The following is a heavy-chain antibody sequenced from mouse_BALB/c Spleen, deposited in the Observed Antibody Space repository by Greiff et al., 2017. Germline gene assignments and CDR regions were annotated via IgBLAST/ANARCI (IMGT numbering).Heavy chain of an antibody. D-gene: IGHD2-5*01. Sequence: EVQVVESGGGLVQPGGSRKLSCAASGFTFSSFGMHWVRQAPEKGLEWVAYISSGSSTIYYADTVKGRFTISRDNPKNTLFLQMTSLRSEDTAMYYCARSNYGLSWFAYWGQGTLVTVSA. CDR1: GFTFSSFG. CDR2: ISSGSSTI. V-gene: IGHV5-17*02. J-gene: IGHJ3*01. CDR3: ARSNYGLSWFAY.